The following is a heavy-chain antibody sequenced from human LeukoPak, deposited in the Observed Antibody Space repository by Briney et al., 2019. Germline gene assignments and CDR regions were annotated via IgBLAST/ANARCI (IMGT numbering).Heavy chain of an antibody. D-gene: IGHD4-17*01. CDR3: AKTVTTQAYYWYFDL. Sequence: GGSVRLSCAASGFTFSIYAMSWVRQSPGKGLEWVSAIGGSGQNTNYADSVKGRFTTSRDNSRNTLYLDMNILRAEDTAVYYCAKTVTTQAYYWYFDLWGRGTLVTVSS. V-gene: IGHV3-23*01. J-gene: IGHJ2*01. CDR2: IGGSGQNT. CDR1: GFTFSIYA.